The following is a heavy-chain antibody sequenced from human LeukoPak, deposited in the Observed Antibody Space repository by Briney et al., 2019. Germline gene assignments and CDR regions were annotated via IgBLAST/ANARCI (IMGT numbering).Heavy chain of an antibody. J-gene: IGHJ4*02. D-gene: IGHD2-2*01. V-gene: IGHV3-15*01. Sequence: GGSLRLSCAASGFTFSNAWMSWVRQAPGKGLEWVGRIKSKTDGGTTDYAAPVKGRFTISRDDSKNTLYLQMNSLKTEDTAVYYCTTESPIVVVPAASGNGYWGRGTLVTVSS. CDR3: TTESPIVVVPAASGNGY. CDR1: GFTFSNAW. CDR2: IKSKTDGGTT.